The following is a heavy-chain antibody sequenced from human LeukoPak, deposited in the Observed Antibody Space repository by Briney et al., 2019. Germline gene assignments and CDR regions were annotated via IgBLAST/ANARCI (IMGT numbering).Heavy chain of an antibody. J-gene: IGHJ4*02. Sequence: GGSLRPACAVPGFTVRSKYMSWVRQAPGRGLEWVSVIYSGGGTDYAYAVKCRFTISRDNSKNTMYLQMNSLTAKDTAVYYCARDRGSGYDPSFDYGGRGTGIIVSA. V-gene: IGHV3-53*01. CDR1: GFTVRSKY. CDR2: IYSGGGT. D-gene: IGHD5-12*01. CDR3: ARDRGSGYDPSFDY.